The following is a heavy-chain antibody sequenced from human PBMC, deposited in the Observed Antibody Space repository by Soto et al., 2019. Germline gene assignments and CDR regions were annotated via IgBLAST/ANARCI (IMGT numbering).Heavy chain of an antibody. V-gene: IGHV3-73*01. CDR1: GFTFSGSA. J-gene: IGHJ4*02. D-gene: IGHD6-19*01. CDR3: TRDYSSGWYVVGSYYFDY. CDR2: IRSKANSYAT. Sequence: PGGSLRLSCAASGFTFSGSAMHWVRQASGKGLEWVGRIRSKANSYATAYAASVKGRFTISRDDSKNTAYLQMNSLKTEDTAVYYCTRDYSSGWYVVGSYYFDYWGQGTLVTVSS.